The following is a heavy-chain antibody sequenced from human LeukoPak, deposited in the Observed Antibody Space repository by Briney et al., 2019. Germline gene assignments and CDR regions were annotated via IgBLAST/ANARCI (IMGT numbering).Heavy chain of an antibody. D-gene: IGHD2-21*02. CDR2: VSGSGGNT. CDR3: ATEYCGGDCSDAFDI. J-gene: IGHJ3*02. Sequence: GGSLRLSCAASGFTFSSYAMTWVRRAPGKGLEWVSGVSGSGGNTYYADSVKGRFTISRDNSKNTLYLQMNSLSAEDTAVYYCATEYCGGDCSDAFDIWGQGTMVTVSS. V-gene: IGHV3-23*01. CDR1: GFTFSSYA.